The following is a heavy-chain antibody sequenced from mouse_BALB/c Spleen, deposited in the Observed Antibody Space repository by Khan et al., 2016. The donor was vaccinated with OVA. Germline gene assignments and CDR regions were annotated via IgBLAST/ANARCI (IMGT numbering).Heavy chain of an antibody. CDR3: ARTARIKY. J-gene: IGHJ2*01. D-gene: IGHD1-2*01. CDR1: GYSITSGYG. CDR2: ISYSGST. Sequence: EVQLQESGPGLVKPSQSLSLTCTVTGYSITSGYGWNWIRQFPGNQLEWMGYISYSGSTNYNPSFKSRISITPDTSTNQFFLQLNSVTTEDTATDDCARTARIKYWGQGTTLTVSS. V-gene: IGHV3-2*02.